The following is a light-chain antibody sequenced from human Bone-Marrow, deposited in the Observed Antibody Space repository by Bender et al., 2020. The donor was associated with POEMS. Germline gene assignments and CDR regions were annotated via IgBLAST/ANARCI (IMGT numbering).Light chain of an antibody. V-gene: IGLV2-14*02. CDR3: SSYTSSSTWV. CDR1: STDVGNFNL. J-gene: IGLJ3*02. Sequence: QSALTQPVSVSGSPGQSITISCTGTSTDVGNFNLVSWYQHHPGKAPKVLIYEGSKRPSGLSNRFSGSKSGNTASLTISAIQAEDEADYYCSSYTSSSTWVFGGGTKLTVL. CDR2: EGS.